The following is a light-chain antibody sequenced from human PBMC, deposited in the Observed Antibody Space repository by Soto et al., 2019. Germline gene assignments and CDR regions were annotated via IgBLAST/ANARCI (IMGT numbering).Light chain of an antibody. CDR2: AAS. V-gene: IGKV1-6*01. J-gene: IGKJ1*01. Sequence: ITITQSPSSLSASVGDRVTITCRASQGIRNDLGWYQQKPGKAPKLLIYAASSLQSGVPSRFSGSGSATDFTLTISSLQPEDFATYYCLQDYNYPWTFGQGTKVDIK. CDR3: LQDYNYPWT. CDR1: QGIRND.